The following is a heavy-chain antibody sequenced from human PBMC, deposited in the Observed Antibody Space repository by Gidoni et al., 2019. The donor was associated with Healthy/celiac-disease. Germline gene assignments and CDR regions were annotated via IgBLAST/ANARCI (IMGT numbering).Heavy chain of an antibody. CDR1: RCSLSSYG. CDR2: ISYDGSTK. V-gene: IGHV3-30*18. Sequence: QVQLVESGGGVVQLGRFLRLSCEPSRCSLSSYGMHWVRQAPGKGLEWVAVISYDGSTKYYADSVKGRFTISRDNSKNTLYLQMNSLRAEDTAVYYCAKEGGSYHPGMDVWGQGTTVTVSS. J-gene: IGHJ6*02. D-gene: IGHD1-26*01. CDR3: AKEGGSYHPGMDV.